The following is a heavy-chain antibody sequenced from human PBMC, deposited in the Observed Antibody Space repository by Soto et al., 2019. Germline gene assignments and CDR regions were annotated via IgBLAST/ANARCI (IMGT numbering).Heavy chain of an antibody. V-gene: IGHV3-30*18. Sequence: LRLSCAASGFTFSSYGMHWVRQAPGKGLEWVAVISYDGSNKYYADSVKGRFTISRDNSKNTLYLQMNSLRAEDTAVYYCAKDNLAIFGVVSYNWFDPWGQGTLVTVSS. CDR1: GFTFSSYG. D-gene: IGHD3-3*01. CDR2: ISYDGSNK. CDR3: AKDNLAIFGVVSYNWFDP. J-gene: IGHJ5*02.